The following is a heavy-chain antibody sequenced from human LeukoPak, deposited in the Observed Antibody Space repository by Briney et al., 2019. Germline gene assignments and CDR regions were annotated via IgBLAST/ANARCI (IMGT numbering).Heavy chain of an antibody. J-gene: IGHJ4*02. CDR1: GYTFTSYF. CDR2: INPSGGST. D-gene: IGHD2-15*01. V-gene: IGHV1-46*01. CDR3: AILHGFCSGGSCYWDFDY. Sequence: GASVKVSCEASGYTFTSYFMHWVRQAPGQGLEWMGIINPSGGSTSYAQMFQGRVTMTRDTSTSTVYMELSSLRSGDTAVYYCAILHGFCSGGSCYWDFDYWGQGTLVTVSS.